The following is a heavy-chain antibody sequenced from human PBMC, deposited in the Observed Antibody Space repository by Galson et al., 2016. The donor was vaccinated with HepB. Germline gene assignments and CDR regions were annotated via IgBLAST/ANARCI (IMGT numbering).Heavy chain of an antibody. CDR3: ARDEYLAAAGPN. D-gene: IGHD6-13*01. CDR1: GFTFSNYW. J-gene: IGHJ4*02. CDR2: INSDESST. Sequence: SLRLSCAASGFTFSNYWMHWVRQAPGKVLVLVARINSDESSTTYADFVKGRSTISRDNAKNTLYLQMNSLRAEDTAVYYCARDEYLAAAGPNWGQGTLVTGSS. V-gene: IGHV3-74*01.